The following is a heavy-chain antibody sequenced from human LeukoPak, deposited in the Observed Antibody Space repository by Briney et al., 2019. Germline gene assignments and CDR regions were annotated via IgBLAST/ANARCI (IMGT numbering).Heavy chain of an antibody. V-gene: IGHV1-46*01. CDR1: GYTFTSYY. CDR3: ARGPSPAYYDFWSGIPGAFDI. D-gene: IGHD3-3*01. J-gene: IGHJ3*02. CDR2: INPSGGST. Sequence: ASVKVSCKASGYTFTSYYMHWVRQAPGQGLEWMGIINPSGGSTSYAQKFQGRVTMTRDMSTSTVYMELSSLRSEDTAVYYCARGPSPAYYDFWSGIPGAFDIWGQGTMVTVSS.